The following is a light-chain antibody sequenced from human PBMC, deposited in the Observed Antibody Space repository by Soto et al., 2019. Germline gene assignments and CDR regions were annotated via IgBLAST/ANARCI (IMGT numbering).Light chain of an antibody. Sequence: DIQMTQSPSAMSASVGDRVTITCRASQDISIYLAWFQQKPGEVPKRLIYAASSLQRGVPSRFSGTGSGTEFTLTISSLQPEDFATYYCLQHSSVPRTFGQGTKLEIK. CDR2: AAS. J-gene: IGKJ2*01. CDR3: LQHSSVPRT. V-gene: IGKV1-17*03. CDR1: QDISIY.